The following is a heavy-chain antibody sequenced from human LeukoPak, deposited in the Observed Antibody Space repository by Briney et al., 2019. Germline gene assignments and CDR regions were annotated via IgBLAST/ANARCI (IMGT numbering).Heavy chain of an antibody. Sequence: ASVEVSCKASGYTFRNFGMGWVRQAPGQGHEWMGWISAYNGDTHFAQKFQGRLTMTTDTSTSTAYMELRSLRSDDTAVYYCARSGDGNWFDPWGQGTLVTVSS. D-gene: IGHD3-10*01. J-gene: IGHJ5*02. CDR3: ARSGDGNWFDP. V-gene: IGHV1-18*01. CDR2: ISAYNGDT. CDR1: GYTFRNFG.